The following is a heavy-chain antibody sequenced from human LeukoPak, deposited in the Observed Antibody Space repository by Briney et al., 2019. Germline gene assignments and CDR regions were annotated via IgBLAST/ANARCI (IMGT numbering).Heavy chain of an antibody. Sequence: GGSLRLSCAASGFTFSSYGMNWVRQAPGKGLEWVSGIGVGGTTYYADSVKGRFTISRDNSKNTLYLQMNSLRVEDTAIYYCAKDRGYWGQGTLVTVSS. J-gene: IGHJ4*02. CDR1: GFTFSSYG. V-gene: IGHV3-23*01. CDR3: AKDRGY. CDR2: IGVGGTT.